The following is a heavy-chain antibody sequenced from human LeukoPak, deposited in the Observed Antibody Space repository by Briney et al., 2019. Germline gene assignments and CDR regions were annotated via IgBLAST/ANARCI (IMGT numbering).Heavy chain of an antibody. CDR2: IYHSGST. CDR1: GYSISSGYY. J-gene: IGHJ5*02. V-gene: IGHV4-38-2*01. D-gene: IGHD2-21*01. CDR3: ARHIVVVIAQTNWFDP. Sequence: SSETLSLTCAVSGYSISSGYYWGWIRQPPGKGLEWIGSIYHSGSTYYNPSLKSRVTISVDTSKNQFSLKLSPVTAADTAVYYCARHIVVVIAQTNWFDPWGQGTLVTVSS.